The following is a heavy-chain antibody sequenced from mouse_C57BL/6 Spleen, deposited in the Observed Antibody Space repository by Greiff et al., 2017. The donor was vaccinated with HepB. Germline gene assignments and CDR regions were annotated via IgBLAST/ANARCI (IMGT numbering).Heavy chain of an antibody. Sequence: VQLQQSGAELVRPGASVTLSCKASGYTFTDYEMHWVKQTPVHGLEWIGAIDPETGGTAYNQKFKGKAILTADKSSSTAYMELRSLTSEDSAVYYCTRHYYGSRANFDYWGQGTTLTVSS. CDR2: IDPETGGT. V-gene: IGHV1-15*01. D-gene: IGHD1-1*01. CDR3: TRHYYGSRANFDY. CDR1: GYTFTDYE. J-gene: IGHJ2*01.